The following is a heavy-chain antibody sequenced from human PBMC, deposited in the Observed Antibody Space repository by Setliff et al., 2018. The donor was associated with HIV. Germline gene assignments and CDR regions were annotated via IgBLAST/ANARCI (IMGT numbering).Heavy chain of an antibody. CDR3: TRDADYGDYGMAFDI. CDR1: GFTFSNAW. V-gene: IGHV3-15*07. D-gene: IGHD4-17*01. CDR2: IKSKTDGGTT. Sequence: PGGSLRLSCAASGFTFSNAWMNWVRQAPGKGLEWVGRIKSKTDGGTTDYAAPVKGRFTISRDDSKSIAYLQMNSLKTEDTAVYYCTRDADYGDYGMAFDIWGQGTMVTVSS. J-gene: IGHJ3*02.